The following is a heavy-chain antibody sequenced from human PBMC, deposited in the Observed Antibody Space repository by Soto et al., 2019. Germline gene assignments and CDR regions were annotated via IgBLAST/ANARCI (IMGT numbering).Heavy chain of an antibody. J-gene: IGHJ4*02. V-gene: IGHV3-30-3*01. CDR1: GFTFSSYA. CDR3: ARDRGEYGIAAAGAFDY. Sequence: QVQLVESGGGVVQPGRSLRLSCAASGFTFSSYAMHWVRQAPGKGLEWVAVISYDGSNKYYADSVKGRFTISRDNSKNTLYLQRNSLRAEDTAVYYCARDRGEYGIAAAGAFDYWGQGTLVTVSS. CDR2: ISYDGSNK. D-gene: IGHD6-13*01.